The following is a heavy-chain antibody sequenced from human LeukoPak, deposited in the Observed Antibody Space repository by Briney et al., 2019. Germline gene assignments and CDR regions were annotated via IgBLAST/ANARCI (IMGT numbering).Heavy chain of an antibody. J-gene: IGHJ6*04. CDR1: GFTFSSYW. CDR2: IKQDGSEK. CDR3: ARDRVVVVVAATYYGMDV. Sequence: GGSLRLSCAASGFTFSSYWMSWVRQAPGKGLEWVANIKQDGSEKYYVDSVKGRLTISRDNAKNSLYLQMNSLRAEDTAVYYCARDRVVVVVAATYYGMDVWGKGTTVTVSS. D-gene: IGHD2-15*01. V-gene: IGHV3-7*03.